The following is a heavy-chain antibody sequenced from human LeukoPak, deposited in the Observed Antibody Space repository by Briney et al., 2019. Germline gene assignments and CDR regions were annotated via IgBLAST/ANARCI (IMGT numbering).Heavy chain of an antibody. D-gene: IGHD3-10*01. CDR1: GFTFDNFA. J-gene: IGHJ4*02. V-gene: IGHV3-23*01. Sequence: GGSLRLSCGPSGFTFDNFAMTWVRQAPGKGLEWVSEITGSGGSTYYADSVKGRFTISRDNSKNTLYLQMNSLRAEDTAIYYCARELFDFDYWGQGTLVTVSS. CDR3: ARELFDFDY. CDR2: ITGSGGST.